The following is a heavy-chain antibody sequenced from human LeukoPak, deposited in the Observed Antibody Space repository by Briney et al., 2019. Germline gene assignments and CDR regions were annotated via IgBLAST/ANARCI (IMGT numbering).Heavy chain of an antibody. CDR3: ARVGVIGFEY. Sequence: GGSLRLSCAASGFTFSTYWMHWVRQTPGKGLVWVSRINGDGSRTTYADSVKGRFTISRDNAKNTLYLQMNSLRAEDTAVYYCARVGVIGFEYWGQGTLVTVSS. V-gene: IGHV3-74*01. CDR1: GFTFSTYW. J-gene: IGHJ4*02. CDR2: INGDGSRT. D-gene: IGHD3-10*01.